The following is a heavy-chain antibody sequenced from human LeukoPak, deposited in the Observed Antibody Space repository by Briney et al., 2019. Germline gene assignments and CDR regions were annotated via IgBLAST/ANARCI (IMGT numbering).Heavy chain of an antibody. CDR1: GGSISSSSYY. V-gene: IGHV4-39*07. CDR3: ARAVPGYSSSWYGGRGAFDI. J-gene: IGHJ3*02. Sequence: SETLSLTCTVSGGSISSSSYYWGWIRQPPGKGLEWIGYIYHSGSTYYNPSLKSRVTISVDRSKNQFSLKLSSVTAADTAVYYCARAVPGYSSSWYGGRGAFDIWGQGTMVTVSS. D-gene: IGHD6-13*01. CDR2: IYHSGST.